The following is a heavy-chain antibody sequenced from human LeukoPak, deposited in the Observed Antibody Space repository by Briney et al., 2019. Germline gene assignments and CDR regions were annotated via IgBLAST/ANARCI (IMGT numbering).Heavy chain of an antibody. D-gene: IGHD5-12*01. V-gene: IGHV3-21*01. CDR1: GFTFSSYS. CDR3: ARGGYSGYSVCSY. J-gene: IGHJ4*02. CDR2: IGSSSSYI. Sequence: GGSLRLSCAASGFTFSSYSMNWVRQAPGKGLEWVSSIGSSSSYIYYADSVKGRFTISRDNAKNSLYLQMNSLRAEDTAVYYCARGGYSGYSVCSYWGQGTLVTVSS.